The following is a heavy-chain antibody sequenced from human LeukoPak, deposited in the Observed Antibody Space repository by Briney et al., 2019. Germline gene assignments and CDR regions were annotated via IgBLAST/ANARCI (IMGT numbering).Heavy chain of an antibody. CDR3: ARAPKTSGKFDY. D-gene: IGHD4-23*01. Sequence: GSLRLSCAASGFTFSYAWMNWVRQAPGKGLEWIGEINHSGSTNYNPSLKSRVTISVDTSKNQFSLKLSSVTAADTAVYYCARAPKTSGKFDYWGQGTLVTVSS. J-gene: IGHJ4*02. CDR1: GFTFSYAW. V-gene: IGHV4-34*01. CDR2: INHSGST.